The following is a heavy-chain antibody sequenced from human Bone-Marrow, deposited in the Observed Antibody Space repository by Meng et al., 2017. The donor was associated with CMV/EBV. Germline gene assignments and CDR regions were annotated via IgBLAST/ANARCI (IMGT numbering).Heavy chain of an antibody. CDR2: ISYDGSNK. V-gene: IGHV3-30-3*01. Sequence: GESLKISCAASGFTFSSYAMHWVRQAPGKGLEWVAVISYDGSNKYYADSVKGRFTISRDNSKNTLYLQMNSLRAEDTAVYYCARDQINSYYDILTGYSLDYWGQGKLVTVSS. CDR3: ARDQINSYYDILTGYSLDY. J-gene: IGHJ4*02. CDR1: GFTFSSYA. D-gene: IGHD3-9*01.